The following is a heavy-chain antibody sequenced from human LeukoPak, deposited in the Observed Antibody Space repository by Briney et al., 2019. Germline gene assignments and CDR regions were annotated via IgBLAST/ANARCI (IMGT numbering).Heavy chain of an antibody. CDR1: GYNFTNYW. Sequence: GESLKISCKGAGYNFTNYWIGWVRQMPGKGLEWMGIIYPGDSDTTYSPSFQGQVTISADKSISTAYLQWSSLKASDTAMYYCARRRDGYNYVGTDYWGQGTLVTVSS. J-gene: IGHJ4*02. D-gene: IGHD5-24*01. V-gene: IGHV5-51*01. CDR2: IYPGDSDT. CDR3: ARRRDGYNYVGTDY.